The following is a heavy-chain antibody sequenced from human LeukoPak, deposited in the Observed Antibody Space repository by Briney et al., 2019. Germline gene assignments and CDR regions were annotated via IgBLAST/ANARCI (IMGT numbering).Heavy chain of an antibody. D-gene: IGHD1-26*01. CDR3: ARQPVGATTPLGY. V-gene: IGHV4-59*08. CDR2: IYHSGST. Sequence: SSETLSLTCTVSGGSISSYYWSWIRQPPGKGLEWIGYIYHSGSTKYNPSLKSRVTISVDKSKNQFSLKLSSVTAADTAVYYCARQPVGATTPLGYWGQGTLVTVSS. J-gene: IGHJ4*02. CDR1: GGSISSYY.